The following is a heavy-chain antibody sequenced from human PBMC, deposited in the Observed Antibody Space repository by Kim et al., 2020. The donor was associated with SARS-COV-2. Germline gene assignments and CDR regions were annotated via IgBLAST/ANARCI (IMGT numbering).Heavy chain of an antibody. CDR1: GDSFSYFA. V-gene: IGHV3-33*01. CDR2: IWYDASTE. Sequence: GGSLRLSCAASGDSFSYFAMHWVRQAPGKGPEWVAIIWYDASTEHYADSVKGRFTISRDNSKNQLYLQMNSLRVDDTAGYHCVRDGRGTHYYFQMDVWGPGTTVTVSS. CDR3: VRDGRGTHYYFQMDV. J-gene: IGHJ6*02. D-gene: IGHD3-10*01.